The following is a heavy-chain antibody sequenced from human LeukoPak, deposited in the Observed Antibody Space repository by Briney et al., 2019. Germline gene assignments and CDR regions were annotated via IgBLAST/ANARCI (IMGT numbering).Heavy chain of an antibody. CDR2: IKQDGSEE. CDR1: GFTFSSYW. D-gene: IGHD4-17*01. V-gene: IGHV3-7*03. J-gene: IGHJ4*02. Sequence: GGSLRLSCAASGFTFSSYWMSWVRQAPGKGLEWVANIKQDGSEEYYVDSVKGRFTISRDNAKNSLYLQMNSLRAEDTAVYYCARTLTTVIKFLDYWGQGTLVTVSS. CDR3: ARTLTTVIKFLDY.